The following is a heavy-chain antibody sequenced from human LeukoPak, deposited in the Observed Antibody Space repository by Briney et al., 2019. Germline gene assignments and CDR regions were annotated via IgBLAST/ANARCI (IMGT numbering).Heavy chain of an antibody. CDR3: AKDSDAYDY. CDR2: INEDGSEK. J-gene: IGHJ4*02. CDR1: GIRFSSLW. V-gene: IGHV3-7*01. D-gene: IGHD2-2*01. Sequence: GGSLRLSCVASGIRFSSLWMNSVRQAPGKGLELVASINEDGSEKYYVDSVKGRFTISRYNPKKSLYLQLNSLRVDDTAVYFCAKDSDAYDYWGQGTLVTVSS.